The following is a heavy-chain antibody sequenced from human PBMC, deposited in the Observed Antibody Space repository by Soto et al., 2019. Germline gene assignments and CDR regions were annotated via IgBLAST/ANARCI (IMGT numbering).Heavy chain of an antibody. CDR3: ARVLIWFHYYYYGMDL. Sequence: GGSLRLSCAASGFTFSSYSMNWVRQAPGKGLEWVSYISSSSSTIYYADSVKGRFTISRDNAKNSLYLQMNSLGDEDTAVYYCARVLIWFHYYYYGMDLGGEETTVTVSS. J-gene: IGHJ6*01. CDR1: GFTFSSYS. D-gene: IGHD3-10*01. CDR2: ISSSSSTI. V-gene: IGHV3-48*02.